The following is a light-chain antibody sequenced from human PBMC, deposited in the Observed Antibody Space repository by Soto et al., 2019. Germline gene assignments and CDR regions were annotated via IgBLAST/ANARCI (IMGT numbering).Light chain of an antibody. J-gene: IGKJ2*01. CDR3: XXAXQTPPDT. Sequence: DIVMTQSPLSLPVTPGEPASISCRSSQSLLHSNGYNYLDWYLQKPGQSPQLLIYLGSNRASGVPDRFSGSGSGTXFTLKXSRVXXEDVGVYXXXXAXQTPPDTFGQGTKLEIK. CDR1: QSLLHSNGYNY. V-gene: IGKV2-28*01. CDR2: LGS.